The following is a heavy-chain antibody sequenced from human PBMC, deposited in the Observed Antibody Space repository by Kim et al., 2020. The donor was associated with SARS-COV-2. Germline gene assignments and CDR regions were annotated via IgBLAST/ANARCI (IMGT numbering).Heavy chain of an antibody. D-gene: IGHD2-21*02. V-gene: IGHV1-3*01. CDR3: ARPSDHDYYYGMDV. Sequence: ASVKVSCKASGYAFSSYVMHWVRQGPGQRLEWLGWVNGNNGNTKQSPKFQGRVTLTRDAFADTAYMELSDLRSDDTAVYYCARPSDHDYYYGMDVWGQGTSVIASS. CDR2: VNGNNGNT. J-gene: IGHJ6*02. CDR1: GYAFSSYV.